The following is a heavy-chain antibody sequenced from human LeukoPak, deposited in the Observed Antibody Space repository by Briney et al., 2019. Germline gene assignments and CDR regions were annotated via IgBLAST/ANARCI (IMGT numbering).Heavy chain of an antibody. J-gene: IGHJ4*02. CDR2: INPNSGGT. Sequence: GASVKVSCKASGYTFTSYDINWVRQAPGLGLEWMGWINPNSGGTNYAQKFQGRVTMTRDTSISTAYMELSRLRSDDTAAYYCARGDRIQLWLLYYFDYWGQGTLVTVSS. V-gene: IGHV1-2*02. D-gene: IGHD5-18*01. CDR1: GYTFTSYD. CDR3: ARGDRIQLWLLYYFDY.